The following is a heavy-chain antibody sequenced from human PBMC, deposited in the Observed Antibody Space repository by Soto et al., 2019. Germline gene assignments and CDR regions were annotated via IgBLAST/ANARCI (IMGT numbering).Heavy chain of an antibody. CDR2: ISYDGSNK. CDR1: GFTFSSYG. CDR3: AKDHGMESSDY. Sequence: QVQLVESGGGVVQPGRSLRLSCAASGFTFSSYGMHWVRQAPGRGLEWVAFISYDGSNKYYADSVKGRFTISRDNSKNTLYLQMISLRAEDTAVYYCAKDHGMESSDYWGQGTLVTVSS. V-gene: IGHV3-30*18. J-gene: IGHJ4*02. D-gene: IGHD1-1*01.